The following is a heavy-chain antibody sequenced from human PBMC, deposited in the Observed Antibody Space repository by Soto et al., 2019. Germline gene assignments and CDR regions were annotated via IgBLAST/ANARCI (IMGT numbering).Heavy chain of an antibody. D-gene: IGHD7-27*01. CDR3: ARRWGTYFDF. CDR1: GGSISSSNY. CDR2: IYYSGST. Sequence: SETLSLTCAVSGGSISSSNYWSWIRQPPGKGLEWIGYIYYSGSTDYDPSLKSRVTISVDTSKNQFSLKLSSVTAADTAVYYCARRWGTYFDFWGQGTLVTVSS. J-gene: IGHJ4*02. V-gene: IGHV4-61*01.